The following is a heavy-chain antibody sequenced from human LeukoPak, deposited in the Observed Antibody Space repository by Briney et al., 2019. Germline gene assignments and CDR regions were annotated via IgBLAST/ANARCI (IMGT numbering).Heavy chain of an antibody. Sequence: SDTLSLTCAVSGYSISSSNWWGWIRQPPGKGLEWIGYIYYSGSTNYNPSLKSRVTMSVDTSKNQFSLKLSSVTAADTAVYYCARVAKNYDGSGSYSYYFDYWGQGTLVTVSS. J-gene: IGHJ4*02. V-gene: IGHV4-28*03. CDR2: IYYSGST. CDR1: GYSISSSNW. CDR3: ARVAKNYDGSGSYSYYFDY. D-gene: IGHD3-22*01.